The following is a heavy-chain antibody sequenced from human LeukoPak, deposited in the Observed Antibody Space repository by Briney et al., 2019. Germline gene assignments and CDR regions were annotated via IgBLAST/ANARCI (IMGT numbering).Heavy chain of an antibody. Sequence: SETLSLTCTVSGGSISSHYWSWIRQPPGKGLEWIGYIYYSGSTNYNPSLKSRVTISVDTSKNQFSLKLSSVTAADTAVYYCARGYGDGYNFLVYWGQGTLVTVSS. CDR1: GGSISSHY. J-gene: IGHJ4*02. CDR3: ARGYGDGYNFLVY. V-gene: IGHV4-59*11. D-gene: IGHD5-24*01. CDR2: IYYSGST.